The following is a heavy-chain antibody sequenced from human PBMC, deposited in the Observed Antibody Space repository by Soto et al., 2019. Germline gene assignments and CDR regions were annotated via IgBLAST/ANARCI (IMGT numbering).Heavy chain of an antibody. CDR3: ARDKHSSGFYALDY. V-gene: IGHV4-59*01. Sequence: SETLSLTCTVSGGSTSSYYWSWIRQPPGKGLEWIGYIYYSGSTNYNPSLKSRVTISLDTSKNQFSVKLSSVTAADTAVYYCARDKHSSGFYALDYWGQGTLDTVSS. CDR1: GGSTSSYY. CDR2: IYYSGST. D-gene: IGHD3-22*01. J-gene: IGHJ4*02.